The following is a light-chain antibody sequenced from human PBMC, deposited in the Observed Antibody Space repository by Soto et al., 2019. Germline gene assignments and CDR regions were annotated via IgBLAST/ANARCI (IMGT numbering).Light chain of an antibody. CDR2: EVS. V-gene: IGLV2-14*01. CDR1: SSDVGGYNY. J-gene: IGLJ2*01. CDR3: SSYTSSSTLV. Sequence: QSVLTQPASVSGSPGQSITISCTGTSSDVGGYNYVSWYQQYPGKAPKLMIYEVSNRPSGVSNRSSGSKSGNTASLTISGLQAEDEADYYCSSYTSSSTLVFGGGTKLTVL.